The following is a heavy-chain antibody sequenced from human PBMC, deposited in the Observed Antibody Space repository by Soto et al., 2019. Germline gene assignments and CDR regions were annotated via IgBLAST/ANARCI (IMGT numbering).Heavy chain of an antibody. Sequence: PSETLSLTCSVSGGSISSYYWSWIRQPPGKGLEWIGYIYYSGSTNYNPSLKSRVTISVDTSKNQFSLKLSSVTAADTAVYYCATYRTGTTTDWYNWFDPWGQGTLVTVSS. V-gene: IGHV4-59*01. J-gene: IGHJ5*02. CDR1: GGSISSYY. CDR3: ATYRTGTTTDWYNWFDP. CDR2: IYYSGST. D-gene: IGHD1-7*01.